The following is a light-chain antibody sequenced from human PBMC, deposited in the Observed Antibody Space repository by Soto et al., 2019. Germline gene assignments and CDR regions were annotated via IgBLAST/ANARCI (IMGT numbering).Light chain of an antibody. CDR3: QHYGSSPQT. CDR1: QSVWNNY. J-gene: IGKJ1*01. CDR2: GAS. Sequence: EIVLTQSPGTLSLSPGERATLSCRASQSVWNNYLAWYQQKPGQAPRLLIYGASSRATGIPDKFSGSGSETDFTLTISRLEPEDFAVYYCQHYGSSPQTFGQGTKVEIK. V-gene: IGKV3-20*01.